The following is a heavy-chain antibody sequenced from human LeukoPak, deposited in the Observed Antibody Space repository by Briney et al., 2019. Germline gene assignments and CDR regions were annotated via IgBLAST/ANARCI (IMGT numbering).Heavy chain of an antibody. Sequence: PGGSLRLSCAASGFTFSSYAMSWVHQAPGKGLEWVSAISGSGGSTYYADPVKGRFTISRDNSKNTLYLQMNSLRAEDTAVYYCAKGGRSYYGSGRPFDYWGQGTLVTVSS. CDR1: GFTFSSYA. D-gene: IGHD3-10*01. CDR2: ISGSGGST. J-gene: IGHJ4*02. V-gene: IGHV3-23*01. CDR3: AKGGRSYYGSGRPFDY.